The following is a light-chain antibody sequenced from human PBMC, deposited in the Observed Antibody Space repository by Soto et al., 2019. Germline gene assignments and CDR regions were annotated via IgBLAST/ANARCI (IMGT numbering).Light chain of an antibody. V-gene: IGLV3-21*04. CDR1: NIGSKT. Sequence: SYELTQPPSVSVAPGKTASITCGGNNIGSKTVHWYQQKPGQAPVVVIYYDSDRPSGIPERFSGSNSGNTATLTISRVEAGDEADYYCQVWDSSTYHAVFGGGTQLTVL. CDR2: YDS. CDR3: QVWDSSTYHAV. J-gene: IGLJ7*01.